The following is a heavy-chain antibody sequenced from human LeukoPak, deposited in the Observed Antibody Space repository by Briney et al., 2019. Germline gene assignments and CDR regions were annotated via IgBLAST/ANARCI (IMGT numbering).Heavy chain of an antibody. D-gene: IGHD3-16*01. CDR3: AREPMIRDSICFDA. CDR1: GYTFTGYY. Sequence: GASVKLSCEASGYTFTGYYIHWVRQAPGKGLEWMGRINPNSGGTYYAHKVQGRFTITRDTSMNTVYMEMNSLTAEDTAVYYCAREPMIRDSICFDAWGHGTLVPLS. CDR2: INPNSGGT. J-gene: IGHJ5*01. V-gene: IGHV1-2*06.